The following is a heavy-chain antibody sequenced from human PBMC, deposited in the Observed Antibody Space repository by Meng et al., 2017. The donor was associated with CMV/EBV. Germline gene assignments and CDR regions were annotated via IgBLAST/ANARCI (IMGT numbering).Heavy chain of an antibody. V-gene: IGHV1-69*02. D-gene: IGHD2-15*01. Sequence: SVKVSCKASGGTFSSYTISWVRQAPGQGLEWMGRIIPILGIANYAQKFQGRVTMTRDTSISTAYMELSRLRSDDTAVYYCARVLRYCSGGSCYSGGYYFDYWGQGTLVIVSS. CDR3: ARVLRYCSGGSCYSGGYYFDY. CDR1: GGTFSSYT. J-gene: IGHJ4*02. CDR2: IIPILGIA.